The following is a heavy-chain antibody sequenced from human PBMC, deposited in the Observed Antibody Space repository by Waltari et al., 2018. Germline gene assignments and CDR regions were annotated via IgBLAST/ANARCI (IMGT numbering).Heavy chain of an antibody. J-gene: IGHJ6*03. V-gene: IGHV4-59*01. CDR3: AREGKSYGSGYYYYYMDV. CDR1: GGSISSYY. Sequence: QVQLQESGPGLVKPSETLSLTCTVSGGSISSYYWSWIRQPPGKGLEWIGYIYYSGSTNYNPSLKRRVTISVDTSKNQFSLKLSSVTAADTAVYYCAREGKSYGSGYYYYYMDVWGKGTTVTVSS. CDR2: IYYSGST. D-gene: IGHD3-10*01.